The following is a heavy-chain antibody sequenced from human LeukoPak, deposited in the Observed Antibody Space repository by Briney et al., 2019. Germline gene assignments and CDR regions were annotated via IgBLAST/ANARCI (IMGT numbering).Heavy chain of an antibody. V-gene: IGHV1-24*01. CDR1: GYTLTELS. CDR2: FDPEDGET. CDR3: ATDQGKYYYYGMDI. D-gene: IGHD3-10*01. Sequence: ASVHESCKVSGYTLTELSMHWVQPAPGKGLEGMGGFDPEDGETIYAQKFQGRVTITEDTSTDTAYMELSSLRSEDTAVYYCATDQGKYYYYGMDIWGQGTTVTVSS. J-gene: IGHJ6*02.